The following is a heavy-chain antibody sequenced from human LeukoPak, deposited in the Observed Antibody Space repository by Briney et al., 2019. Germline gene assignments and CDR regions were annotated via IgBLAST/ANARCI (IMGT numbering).Heavy chain of an antibody. Sequence: PSETLSLTCTVSGGSISSYYWSWIRQPPGKGLEWIGYIYYSGSTNYNPSLKSRVTMSVDTSKNQFSLKLSSVTAADTAVYYCARPRIPASFDAFDIWGQGTMVTVSS. CDR2: IYYSGST. J-gene: IGHJ3*02. CDR1: GGSISSYY. CDR3: ARPRIPASFDAFDI. D-gene: IGHD6-13*01. V-gene: IGHV4-59*08.